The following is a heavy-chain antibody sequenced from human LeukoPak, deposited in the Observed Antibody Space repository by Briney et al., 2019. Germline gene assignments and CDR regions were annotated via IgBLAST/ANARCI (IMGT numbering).Heavy chain of an antibody. V-gene: IGHV1-24*01. J-gene: IGHJ4*01. CDR1: GYTLTELS. D-gene: IGHD1-1*01. CDR2: FDPEDGET. Sequence: ASVKVSCKVSGYTLTELSMHWVRQAPGKGLEWMGGFDPEDGETIYAQKFQGRVTMTEDTSTDTASMELSSLRSEDTAVYYCATVPTGTTVTDYWGQGTLVTVSS. CDR3: ATVPTGTTVTDY.